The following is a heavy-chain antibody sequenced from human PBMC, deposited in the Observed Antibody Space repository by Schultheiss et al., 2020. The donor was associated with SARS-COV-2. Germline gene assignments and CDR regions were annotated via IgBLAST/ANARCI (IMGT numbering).Heavy chain of an antibody. V-gene: IGHV3-23*01. CDR1: GFTFSSYA. Sequence: GGSLRLSCAASGFTFSSYAMSWVRQAPGKGLEWVSALSGSGGSTYYADSVKGRFTISRDNSKNTLYLQMNSLRADDTAVYYCAKAYYDFWSGPYYYYYMDVWVNAATVTVSS. J-gene: IGHJ6*03. D-gene: IGHD3-3*01. CDR3: AKAYYDFWSGPYYYYYMDV. CDR2: LSGSGGST.